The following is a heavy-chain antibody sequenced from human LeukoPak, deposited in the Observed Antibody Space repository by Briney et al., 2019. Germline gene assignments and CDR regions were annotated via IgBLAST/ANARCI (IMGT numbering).Heavy chain of an antibody. D-gene: IGHD3-22*01. Sequence: GGSLRLSCAASGFTFSSYGMSWVRQAPGKGLEWVSSISGSGSYTYYADSVKGRFTISRDNSKNTLYLQMNSLRAEDTAVYYCARLNYYDSSGYYSYRGQGTLVTVSS. CDR1: GFTFSSYG. CDR2: ISGSGSYT. CDR3: ARLNYYDSSGYYSY. J-gene: IGHJ4*02. V-gene: IGHV3-23*01.